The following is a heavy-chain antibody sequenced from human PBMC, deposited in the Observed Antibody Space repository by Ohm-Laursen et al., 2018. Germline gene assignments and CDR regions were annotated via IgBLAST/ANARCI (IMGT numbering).Heavy chain of an antibody. CDR1: GFTFSSYG. D-gene: IGHD2-15*01. CDR2: IRASGSST. J-gene: IGHJ6*02. CDR3: AKHRLGYCSGGSCGYGYV. V-gene: IGHV3-23*01. Sequence: SLRLSCAASGFTFSSYGMNWVCQAPGRGLEWVSTIRASGSSTYYADSVKGRFTISRDNSKNTLYLQMNSLRAEDTAVYYCAKHRLGYCSGGSCGYGYVWGQGTTVTVSS.